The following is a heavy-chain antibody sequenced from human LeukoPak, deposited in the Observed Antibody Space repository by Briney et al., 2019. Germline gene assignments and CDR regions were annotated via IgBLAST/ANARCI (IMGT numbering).Heavy chain of an antibody. J-gene: IGHJ5*02. D-gene: IGHD3/OR15-3a*01. V-gene: IGHV3-23*01. CDR1: AFTFNSFA. CDR3: AKDSDFYRGWFDA. CDR2: ISGSGGST. Sequence: GGSLRLSCAVSAFTFNSFAMSWVRQAPGKGLEWVSTISGSGGSTYHAVSVKGRFTISKDNSKNTLYLQMNSLRAEDTAVYYCAKDSDFYRGWFDAWGQGTLVTVSS.